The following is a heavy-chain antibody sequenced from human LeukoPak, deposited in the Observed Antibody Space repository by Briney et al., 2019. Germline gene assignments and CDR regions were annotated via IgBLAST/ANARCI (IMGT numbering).Heavy chain of an antibody. CDR3: TRSWDPNYYYYYGMDV. D-gene: IGHD6-13*01. CDR2: INHSGST. CDR1: GGSFSGYY. Sequence: SETLSLTCADYGGSFSGYYWSWIRQPPGKGLEWIGEINHSGSTNYNPSLKSRVTISVDTSKNQFSLKLSSVTAADTAVYYCTRSWDPNYYYYYGMDVWGQGTTVTVSS. J-gene: IGHJ6*02. V-gene: IGHV4-34*01.